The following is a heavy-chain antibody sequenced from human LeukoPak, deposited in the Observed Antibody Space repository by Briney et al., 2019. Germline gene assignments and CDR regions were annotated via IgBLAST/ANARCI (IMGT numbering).Heavy chain of an antibody. V-gene: IGHV3-64*01. CDR2: ISSNGGST. CDR1: GFAFSSYA. CDR3: ARTLYMITFGGVIVIPSPFDY. J-gene: IGHJ4*02. Sequence: PGGSLRLSCAASGFAFSSYAMHWVRQAPGKGLEYVPAISSNGGSTYYANSVKGRFTISRDNSKNTLYLQMGSLRAEDMAVYYCARTLYMITFGGVIVIPSPFDYWGQGTLVTVSS. D-gene: IGHD3-16*02.